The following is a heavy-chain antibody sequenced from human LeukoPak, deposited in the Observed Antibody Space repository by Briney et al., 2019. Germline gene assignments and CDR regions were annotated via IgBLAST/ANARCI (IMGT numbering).Heavy chain of an antibody. V-gene: IGHV4-59*01. J-gene: IGHJ5*02. D-gene: IGHD6-13*01. CDR3: ARGAASATGDWLDP. CDR2: IYYSGST. Sequence: PSETLSLTCIVSGGSISSYYWSWIRQPPGKGLEWIGYIYYSGSTKCNPSLKSRVTISVDTSKNQFSLRLSSVTAADTAVYYCARGAASATGDWLDPWGQGTLVTVSS. CDR1: GGSISSYY.